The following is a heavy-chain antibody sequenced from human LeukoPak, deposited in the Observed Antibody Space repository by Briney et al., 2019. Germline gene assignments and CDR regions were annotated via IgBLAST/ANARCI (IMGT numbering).Heavy chain of an antibody. V-gene: IGHV4-34*01. D-gene: IGHD4-17*01. CDR1: GFTFSSYA. Sequence: PGGSLRLSCVASGFTFSSYAMSWVRQAPGKGLEWIGEINHSGSTNYNPSLKSRVTISVDTSKNQFSLKLSSVTAADTAVYYCARQLRRPNRYFDLWGRGTLVTVSS. CDR2: INHSGST. J-gene: IGHJ2*01. CDR3: ARQLRRPNRYFDL.